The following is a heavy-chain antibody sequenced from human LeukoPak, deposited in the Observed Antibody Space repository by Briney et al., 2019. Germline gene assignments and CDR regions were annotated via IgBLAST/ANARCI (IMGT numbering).Heavy chain of an antibody. J-gene: IGHJ4*02. CDR3: VSPPVEMATTRHYFDY. V-gene: IGHV3-64D*06. Sequence: PGGSLRLSCSASGFTFSSYAMHWVRQAPGKGLEYVSAISSNGGSTYYADSVKGRFTISRDNSKNTLYLQMSSLRAEDTAVYYCVSPPVEMATTRHYFDYWGQGTLVTVSS. CDR2: ISSNGGST. D-gene: IGHD5-24*01. CDR1: GFTFSSYA.